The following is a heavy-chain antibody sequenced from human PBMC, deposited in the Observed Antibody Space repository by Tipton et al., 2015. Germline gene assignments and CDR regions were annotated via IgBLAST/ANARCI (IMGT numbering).Heavy chain of an antibody. V-gene: IGHV3-23*01. CDR1: GFIFSSYS. D-gene: IGHD1-26*01. CDR3: AKHKERYSGTYAYFDY. CDR2: ISGSATGT. Sequence: SLRLSCAASGFIFSSYSMNWVRQAPGKGLEWVSGISGSATGTYYADSVKGRFTISRDNSKNTLYLQMNSLRAEDTAVYYCAKHKERYSGTYAYFDYWGQGTLVTVSS. J-gene: IGHJ4*02.